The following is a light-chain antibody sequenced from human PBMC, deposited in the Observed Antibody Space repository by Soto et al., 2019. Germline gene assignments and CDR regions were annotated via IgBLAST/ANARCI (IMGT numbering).Light chain of an antibody. V-gene: IGLV2-11*01. J-gene: IGLJ1*01. CDR1: TSDVGGYNY. CDR3: CSYAGNYYV. Sequence: QSVLTQPRSVSGSPGQSVTISCTGTTSDVGGYNYVSWYQQHPDKAPKLMIYDVSKRPSGVPDRFSGSKSGNTASLTISGLQAEDEADYYYCSYAGNYYVFGTGTKLTVL. CDR2: DVS.